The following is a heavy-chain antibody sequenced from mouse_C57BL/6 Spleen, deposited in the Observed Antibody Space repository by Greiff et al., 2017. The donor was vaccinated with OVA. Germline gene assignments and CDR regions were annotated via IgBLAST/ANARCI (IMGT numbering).Heavy chain of an antibody. J-gene: IGHJ2*01. CDR1: GYTFTSYW. V-gene: IGHV1-50*01. CDR2: IDPSDSYT. Sequence: VQRVESGAELVKPGASVKLSCKASGYTFTSYWMQWVKQRPGQGLEWIGEIDPSDSYTNYNQKFKGKATLTVDTSSSTAYMQLSSLTSEDSAVYYCARRGVDYWGQGTTLTVSS. CDR3: ARRGVDY.